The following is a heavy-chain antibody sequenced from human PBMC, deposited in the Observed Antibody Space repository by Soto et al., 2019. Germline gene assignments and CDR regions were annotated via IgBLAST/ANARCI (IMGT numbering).Heavy chain of an antibody. J-gene: IGHJ3*02. CDR2: IYYSGST. V-gene: IGHV4-31*03. CDR1: GGSISSGGYY. CDR3: ARCQRSKFTDAFDI. Sequence: KQSQTLSLPCTVSGGSISSGGYYWSWIRQHPGKGLEWIGYIYYSGSTYYNPSLKSRVTISVDTSKNQFSLKLSSVTAADTAVYYCARCQRSKFTDAFDIWGQGTMVTVSS.